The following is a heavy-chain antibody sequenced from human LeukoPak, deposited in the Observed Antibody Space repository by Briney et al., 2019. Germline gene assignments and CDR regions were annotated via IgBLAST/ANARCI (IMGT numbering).Heavy chain of an antibody. D-gene: IGHD3-22*01. CDR1: GFTFSSYP. Sequence: GGSLRLSCAASGFTFSSYPMNWVRQSPERGLEWVSAISGTGGSTSYADSPKGRFTISKDNSKNTLYLQMSSLTAEDTAVYYCAKECGRDYDDRAFDIWGQGTMVTVSS. CDR2: ISGTGGST. CDR3: AKECGRDYDDRAFDI. V-gene: IGHV3-23*01. J-gene: IGHJ3*02.